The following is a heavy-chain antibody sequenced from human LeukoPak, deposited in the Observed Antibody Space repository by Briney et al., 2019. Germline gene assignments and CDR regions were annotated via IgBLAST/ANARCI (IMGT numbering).Heavy chain of an antibody. CDR1: GFPFSSYG. CDR2: ISHDGTNK. V-gene: IGHV3-30*03. J-gene: IGHJ4*02. D-gene: IGHD3-9*01. CDR3: ASTAADILTGYYPLDY. Sequence: GGSLRLSCAASGFPFSSYGMHWVRQDPGKRLEWVAVISHDGTNKYYVDSVKGRFTISRDNSKNTLYLQTNSLRAEDTAVYYCASTAADILTGYYPLDYWGQGNLVTVSS.